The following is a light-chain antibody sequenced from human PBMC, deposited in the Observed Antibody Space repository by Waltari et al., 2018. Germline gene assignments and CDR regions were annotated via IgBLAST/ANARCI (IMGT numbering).Light chain of an antibody. V-gene: IGKV3-20*01. CDR2: DAS. CDR1: QSVSRA. J-gene: IGKJ1*01. CDR3: QKYERLPAT. Sequence: EIVLTQSPGTLSLSPGERATLSCRASQSVSRALVWYQQKPDQAPRLLIYDASRRATGIPDRFSGSGSGTDFSLTISRLEPEDSAVYYCQKYERLPATFGQGTKVEI.